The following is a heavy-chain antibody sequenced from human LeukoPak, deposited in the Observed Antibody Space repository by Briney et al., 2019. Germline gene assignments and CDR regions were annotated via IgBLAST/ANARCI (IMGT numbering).Heavy chain of an antibody. CDR1: GYIFTNFG. D-gene: IGHD6-13*01. CDR2: ISAYNDNT. Sequence: ASVKVSCKASGYIFTNFGISWVRQAPGQGLEWMGWISAYNDNTNYAQNLQGRLTMTTDTPTSTAYMELRSLRSDDTAVYYCARDSSSWFYYFYGMDVWGQGTTVTVSS. CDR3: ARDSSSWFYYFYGMDV. V-gene: IGHV1-18*01. J-gene: IGHJ6*02.